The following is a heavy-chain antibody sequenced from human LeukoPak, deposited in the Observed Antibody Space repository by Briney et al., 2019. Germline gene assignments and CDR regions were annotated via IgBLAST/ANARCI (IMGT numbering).Heavy chain of an antibody. J-gene: IGHJ4*02. Sequence: PGGSLRLFCAASGFTFSTYSMHWVRQAPGKGLEWVSSISSSSGFIYYADSVKGRFTISRDNAKNSLYLQMSSRRAEDTAVYYCARDISYGSAWWGQGTLVTVS. CDR3: ARDISYGSAW. V-gene: IGHV3-21*01. CDR1: GFTFSTYS. D-gene: IGHD3-10*01. CDR2: ISSSSGFI.